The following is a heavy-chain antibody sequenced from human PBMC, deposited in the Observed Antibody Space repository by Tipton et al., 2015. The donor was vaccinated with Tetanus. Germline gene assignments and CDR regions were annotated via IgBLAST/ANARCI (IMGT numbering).Heavy chain of an antibody. V-gene: IGHV1-2*02. D-gene: IGHD1-26*01. CDR3: ATVGGGVRGATGNYFYYGMDV. CDR1: GYTFTGNY. CDR2: INPNSGGT. J-gene: IGHJ6*02. Sequence: QLVQSGAEVKKPGASVKVSCTASGYTFTGNYIHWVRQVPGQRLEWMAWINPNSGGTDFARKFQGRVTVTRDTSISTAYMELSSLRSEDTAMYYCATVGGGVRGATGNYFYYGMDVWGQGTAVTVPS.